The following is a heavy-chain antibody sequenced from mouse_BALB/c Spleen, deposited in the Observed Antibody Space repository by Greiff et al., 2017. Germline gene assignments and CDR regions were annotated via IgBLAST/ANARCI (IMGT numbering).Heavy chain of an antibody. V-gene: IGHV5-12-1*01. CDR2: ISSGGGST. Sequence: DVKLVESGGGLVKPGGSLKLSCAASGFAFSSYDMSWVRQTPEKRLEWVAYISSGGGSTYYPDTVKGRFTISRDNAKNTLYLQMSSLKSEDTAMYYCARLFTTATDYFDYWGQGTTLTVSS. J-gene: IGHJ2*01. CDR1: GFAFSSYD. D-gene: IGHD1-2*01. CDR3: ARLFTTATDYFDY.